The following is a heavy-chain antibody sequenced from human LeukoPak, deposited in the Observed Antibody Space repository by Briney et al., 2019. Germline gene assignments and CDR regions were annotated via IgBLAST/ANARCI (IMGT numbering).Heavy chain of an antibody. D-gene: IGHD3-16*02. CDR3: ARGRYNDAVYSKTDFDC. V-gene: IGHV4-39*07. Sequence: PSETLSRTCTVSGASIRSSDYYWGWIRQPPGKGLEWIATIHDSGNTYYNPSLNSRVTISLDTSKNQFSLRLFSVTAADTAVYYCARGRYNDAVYSKTDFDCWGQGTLATVSA. J-gene: IGHJ4*02. CDR2: IHDSGNT. CDR1: GASIRSSDYY.